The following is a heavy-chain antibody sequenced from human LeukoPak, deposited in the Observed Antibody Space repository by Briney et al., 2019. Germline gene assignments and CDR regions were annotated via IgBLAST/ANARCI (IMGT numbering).Heavy chain of an antibody. CDR1: GFTFSNAW. Sequence: GGSLRLSCAASGFTFSNAWMSWVRQAPGKGLEWVGRIKSKADGGTTDYAAPVKGRFTISRDDSKNTLYLQMNSLKTEDTAVYYCTTVALRYFDSSDAFDIWGQGTMVTVSS. V-gene: IGHV3-15*01. CDR2: IKSKADGGTT. CDR3: TTVALRYFDSSDAFDI. D-gene: IGHD3-9*01. J-gene: IGHJ3*02.